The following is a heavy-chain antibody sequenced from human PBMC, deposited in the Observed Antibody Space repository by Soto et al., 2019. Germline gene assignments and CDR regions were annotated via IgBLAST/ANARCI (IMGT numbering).Heavy chain of an antibody. CDR2: INPNSGGT. CDR3: ARDSRVQQGHFDL. J-gene: IGHJ2*01. CDR1: GYTFTGYY. Sequence: ASVKVSCKASGYTFTGYYMHWVRQAPGQGLEWMGWINPNSGGTNYAQKFQGWVTMTRDTSISTAYMELSRLRSDDTAVYYCARDSRVQQGHFDLWGRGTLVTVSS. D-gene: IGHD6-13*01. V-gene: IGHV1-2*04.